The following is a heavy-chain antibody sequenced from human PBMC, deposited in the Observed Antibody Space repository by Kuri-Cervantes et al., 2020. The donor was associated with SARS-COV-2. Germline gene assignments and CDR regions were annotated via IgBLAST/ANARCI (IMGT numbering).Heavy chain of an antibody. V-gene: IGHV3-53*01. D-gene: IGHD4-23*01. Sequence: GESLKISCAASGFSVRSNCMSWVRQAPGKGLEWVSSIYSSGSTYYADSVKGRFTSSRENYKNTVYLQLNSLRVEDTAVYYCARSTVGFDSWGQGTLVTVSS. CDR1: GFSVRSNC. J-gene: IGHJ4*02. CDR2: IYSSGST. CDR3: ARSTVGFDS.